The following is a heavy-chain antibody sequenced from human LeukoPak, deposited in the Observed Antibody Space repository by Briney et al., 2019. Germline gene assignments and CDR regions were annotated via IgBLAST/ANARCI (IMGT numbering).Heavy chain of an antibody. J-gene: IGHJ6*03. CDR1: GGSITNYY. CDR3: ARASIPYYYYYYMGV. Sequence: SETLSLTCAVSGGSITNYYWTWVRQPPGKGPEWIGYIHYSGSTNYNPSLKSRVTISVDTSKNQFSLKLSSVTAADTAVYYCARASIPYYYYYYMGVWGKGTTVTVSS. D-gene: IGHD2-2*02. CDR2: IHYSGST. V-gene: IGHV4-59*01.